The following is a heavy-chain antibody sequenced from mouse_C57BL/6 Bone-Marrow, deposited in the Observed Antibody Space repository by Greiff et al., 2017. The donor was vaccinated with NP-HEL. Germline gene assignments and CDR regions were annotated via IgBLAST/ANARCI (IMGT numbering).Heavy chain of an antibody. CDR1: GFTFSSYA. CDR2: ISDGGSYT. Sequence: EVNVVESGGGLVKPGGSLKLSCAASGFTFSSYAMSWVRQTPEKRLEWVATISDGGSYTYYPDNVKGRFTISRDNAKNNLYLQMSHLKSEDTAMYYCARGLGPWFAYWGQGTLVTVSA. D-gene: IGHD4-1*01. CDR3: ARGLGPWFAY. J-gene: IGHJ3*01. V-gene: IGHV5-4*03.